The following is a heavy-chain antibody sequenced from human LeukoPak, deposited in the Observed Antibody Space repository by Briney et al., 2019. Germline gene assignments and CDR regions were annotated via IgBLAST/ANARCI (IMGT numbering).Heavy chain of an antibody. Sequence: ETLSLTCTVSGGSIRSYYWSWIRQPPGKALEWLAHIFSNDEKSYSTSLKSRLTISKDTSKSQVVLTMTNMDPVDTATYYCARESRDPYYFDYWGQGTLVTVSS. CDR3: ARESRDPYYFDY. V-gene: IGHV2-26*01. J-gene: IGHJ4*02. CDR1: GGSIRSYYW. CDR2: IFSNDEK.